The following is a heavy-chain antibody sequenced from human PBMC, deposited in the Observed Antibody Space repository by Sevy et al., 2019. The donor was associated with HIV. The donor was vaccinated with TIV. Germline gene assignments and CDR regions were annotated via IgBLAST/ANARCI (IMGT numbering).Heavy chain of an antibody. D-gene: IGHD6-13*01. Sequence: GESLKISCVVSGYSFSSYAISWVRQAPGKGLEWVSTINGRGGSTYYADSVKGRFTISRDNPKNTLFLQMINLRVDDTAIYYCARPSPRIAAAASAFFDKWGQGTLVTVS. J-gene: IGHJ4*02. CDR2: INGRGGST. CDR1: GYSFSSYA. CDR3: ARPSPRIAAAASAFFDK. V-gene: IGHV3-23*01.